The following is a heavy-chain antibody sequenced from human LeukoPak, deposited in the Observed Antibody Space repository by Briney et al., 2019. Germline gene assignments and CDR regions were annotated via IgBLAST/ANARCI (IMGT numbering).Heavy chain of an antibody. CDR2: IYYSGST. J-gene: IGHJ4*02. Sequence: SETLSLTCTVSGGSIRSSSYYWGWIRRPPGKGLEWIGSIYYSGSTYYNASLKSRGTISVDTSKNQFSLKLNSATAADTAVYFCARQVVAVAGTGYFDYWGQGTLVTVAS. D-gene: IGHD6-19*01. V-gene: IGHV4-39*01. CDR3: ARQVVAVAGTGYFDY. CDR1: GGSIRSSSYY.